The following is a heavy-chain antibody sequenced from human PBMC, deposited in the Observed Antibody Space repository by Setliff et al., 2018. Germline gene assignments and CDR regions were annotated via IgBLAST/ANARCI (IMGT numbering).Heavy chain of an antibody. CDR3: ARGLTVFGVVFPDAFDI. CDR2: IWGDGGTK. V-gene: IGHV3-33*08. CDR1: GFTFSTYR. J-gene: IGHJ3*02. D-gene: IGHD3-3*01. Sequence: GGSLRLSCAASGFTFSTYRMHWVRQAPGKGLEWVAVIWGDGGTKYHADSVKGRFTVSRDNAQNSLYLEMKSLRTEDTALYYCARGLTVFGVVFPDAFDIWGQGTVVTVSS.